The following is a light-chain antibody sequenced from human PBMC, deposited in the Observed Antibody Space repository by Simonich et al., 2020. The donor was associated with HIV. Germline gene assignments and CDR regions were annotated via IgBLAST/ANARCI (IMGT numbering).Light chain of an antibody. V-gene: IGKV4-1*01. CDR3: QQYYSTPPT. CDR1: QSVLYSSNNKNY. Sequence: DIVMTQSQDSLAVSLGERATINCKSSQSVLYSSNNKNYLAWYQQRPGQPPKLLIYWASTRESGVPDRFSASGSGTDFTLTISSLQAEDVALYYCQQYYSTPPTFGQGTKVEIK. J-gene: IGKJ1*01. CDR2: WAS.